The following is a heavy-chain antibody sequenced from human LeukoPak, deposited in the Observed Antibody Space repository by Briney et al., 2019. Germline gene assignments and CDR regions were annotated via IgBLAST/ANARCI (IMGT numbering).Heavy chain of an antibody. J-gene: IGHJ4*02. CDR3: ARAPEQDLIPRGFDL. Sequence: SETLSLTCSVSGGSINSYYWNWIRQAPGQGLEWIGYIYYIGNTNYNPSLQSRVTISVDTSKSQFSLKLTSVTAADTAVYYCARAPEQDLIPRGFDLWGQGALVTVSS. CDR1: GGSINSYY. V-gene: IGHV4-59*01. CDR2: IYYIGNT. D-gene: IGHD1-14*01.